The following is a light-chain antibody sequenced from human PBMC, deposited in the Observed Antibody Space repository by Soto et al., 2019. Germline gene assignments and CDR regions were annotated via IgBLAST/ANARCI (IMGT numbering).Light chain of an antibody. V-gene: IGKV1-5*02. J-gene: IGKJ4*02. CDR1: QSIKDS. CDR3: QQDKSCPQT. Sequence: DSQITQARATLSASVEDRVTIISLASQSIKDSLAWYRQKPGPAPTLLIYDAPTRARGVPSRFSGSGSGTEFTLTISSLQAEDFAAYYCQQDKSCPQTFGGGTKVDIK. CDR2: DAP.